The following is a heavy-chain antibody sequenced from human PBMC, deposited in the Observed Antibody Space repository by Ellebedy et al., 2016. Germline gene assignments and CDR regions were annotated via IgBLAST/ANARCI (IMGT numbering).Heavy chain of an antibody. Sequence: GGSLRLSXAASGFTFRRYEIHWVRQAPGKGLEWVASISDDGADETYGDSVKGRFSISRDNSKNRVYLHMSSLRVEDTAVYSCAKVRSPDFYYSYDLDVWGQGTTVTVSS. CDR1: GFTFRRYE. CDR3: AKVRSPDFYYSYDLDV. V-gene: IGHV3-30*18. CDR2: ISDDGADE. J-gene: IGHJ6*02. D-gene: IGHD5-18*01.